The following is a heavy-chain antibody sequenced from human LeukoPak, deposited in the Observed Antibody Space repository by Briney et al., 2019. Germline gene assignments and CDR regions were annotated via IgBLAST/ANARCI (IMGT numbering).Heavy chain of an antibody. CDR2: ISGSGGST. Sequence: GGSLRLSCAASGFTFSSYAMSWVRQAPGKGLEWVSAISGSGGSTYYADSVKGRFTISRDNSKNTLYLQMNSLRAADTAVYYCAKDHLGYCSGGSCPNDYWGQGTLVTVSS. D-gene: IGHD2-15*01. CDR3: AKDHLGYCSGGSCPNDY. J-gene: IGHJ4*02. V-gene: IGHV3-23*01. CDR1: GFTFSSYA.